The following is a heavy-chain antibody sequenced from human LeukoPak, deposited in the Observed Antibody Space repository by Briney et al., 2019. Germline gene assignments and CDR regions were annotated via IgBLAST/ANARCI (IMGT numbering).Heavy chain of an antibody. CDR1: GFTLSSHV. V-gene: IGHV3-23*01. J-gene: IGHJ4*02. D-gene: IGHD6-19*01. Sequence: GGSLRLSCAASGFTLSSHVTSWVRQAPGKGLEWVSDITVSGDTTHYADSVKGRFTISRDNSESTLSLQMTSLRAEDTAVYYCAKAYSSGWAPYDYWGQGTLVTVSS. CDR3: AKAYSSGWAPYDY. CDR2: ITVSGDTT.